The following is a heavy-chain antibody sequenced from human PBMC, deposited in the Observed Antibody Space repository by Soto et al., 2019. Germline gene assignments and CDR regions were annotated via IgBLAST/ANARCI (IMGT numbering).Heavy chain of an antibody. CDR2: VYYSGST. J-gene: IGHJ1*01. CDR3: ARDPLYYYGSGGIQH. CDR1: GGSISSGDYY. Sequence: SETLSLTCTVSGGSISSGDYYGSWIRQPPGKGLEWIGYVYYSGSTYYNPSLKSRVTISVDTSKNQFSLKLSSVTAADTAVYYCARDPLYYYGSGGIQHWGQGTLVTVSS. V-gene: IGHV4-30-4*01. D-gene: IGHD3-10*01.